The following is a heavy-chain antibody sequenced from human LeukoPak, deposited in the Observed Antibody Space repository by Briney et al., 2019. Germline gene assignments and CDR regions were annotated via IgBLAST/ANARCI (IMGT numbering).Heavy chain of an antibody. V-gene: IGHV4-39*01. CDR3: ARASRPPAPFDS. CDR2: IYYSGTT. CDR1: GNPLSRVLYY. J-gene: IGHJ4*02. Sequence: SGTCSLPCTVSGNPLSRVLYYWGGAGQPPGTGLDWIASIYYSGTTYYNPSLESRVTISVDASKNQFSLKMSSVTAADTAIYYCARASRPPAPFDSWGQGTLVTVS.